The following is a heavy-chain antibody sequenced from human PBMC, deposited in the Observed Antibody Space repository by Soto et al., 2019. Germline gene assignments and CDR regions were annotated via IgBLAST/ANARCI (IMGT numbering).Heavy chain of an antibody. D-gene: IGHD3-22*01. Sequence: ASVKVSCKASGYTFTSYDINWVRQATGQGPEWMGWMNPNSGNTGYAQKFQGRVTMTRNTSISTAYMEPSSLTSEDTAVYYCARAYYHDNSVDPNWFDPSGQGTLVTVSS. V-gene: IGHV1-8*01. CDR1: GYTFTSYD. CDR3: ARAYYHDNSVDPNWFDP. CDR2: MNPNSGNT. J-gene: IGHJ5*02.